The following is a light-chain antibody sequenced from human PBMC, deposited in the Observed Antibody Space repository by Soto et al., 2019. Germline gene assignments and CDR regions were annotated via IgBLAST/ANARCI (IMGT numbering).Light chain of an antibody. CDR3: QQRYTWPLT. CDR1: QSVSRF. V-gene: IGKV3-11*01. Sequence: ETVLTQSPATLSLSPGDRATLSCRASQSVSRFFAWYQQKPGQAPRLLIYGVSNRATGVPPRFSGSGSGTDFTLAISSLEPEDSAVSDCQQRYTWPLTFGGGTKVEIK. J-gene: IGKJ4*01. CDR2: GVS.